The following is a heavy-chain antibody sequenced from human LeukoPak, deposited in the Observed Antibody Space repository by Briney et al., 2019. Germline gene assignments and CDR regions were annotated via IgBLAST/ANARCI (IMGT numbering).Heavy chain of an antibody. CDR1: GGSISSYY. CDR2: IYYSGST. V-gene: IGHV4-59*01. D-gene: IGHD2-15*01. J-gene: IGHJ6*03. Sequence: SETLSLTCTVSGGSISSYYWSWIRQPPGKGLEWIGCIYYSGSTNYNPSLKSRVTISVDTSKNQFSLKLSSVTAADTAVYYCARTPSYCSGGSCYSPRGDYYYYMDVWGKGTTVTVSS. CDR3: ARTPSYCSGGSCYSPRGDYYYYMDV.